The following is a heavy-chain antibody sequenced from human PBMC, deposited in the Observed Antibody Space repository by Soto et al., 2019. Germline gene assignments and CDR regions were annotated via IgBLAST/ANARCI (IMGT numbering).Heavy chain of an antibody. J-gene: IGHJ5*02. CDR1: GFTFSNAW. D-gene: IGHD1-26*01. V-gene: IGHV3-15*07. CDR2: IKSKTDGGTT. CDR3: TTNPWPREGFDP. Sequence: GGSLRHSCAASGFTFSNAWMNWVRQAPGKGLEWVGRIKSKTDGGTTDYAAPVKGRFTISRDDSKNTLYLQMNSLKTEDTAVYYCTTNPWPREGFDPWGQGTLGTVSS.